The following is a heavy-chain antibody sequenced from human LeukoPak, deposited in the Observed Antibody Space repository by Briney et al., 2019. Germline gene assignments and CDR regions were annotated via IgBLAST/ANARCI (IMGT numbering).Heavy chain of an antibody. CDR1: GGSISSYY. CDR2: IYYSGST. D-gene: IGHD2-21*02. J-gene: IGHJ5*02. CDR3: ARVTANVVVTTAWFDP. V-gene: IGHV4-59*08. Sequence: SETLSLTCTVSGGSISSYYWSWIRQPPGKGLEWIGYIYYSGSTNYNPSLKSRVTISVDTSKNQFSLKLTSVTATDTAVYYCARVTANVVVTTAWFDPWGPGTLVTVSP.